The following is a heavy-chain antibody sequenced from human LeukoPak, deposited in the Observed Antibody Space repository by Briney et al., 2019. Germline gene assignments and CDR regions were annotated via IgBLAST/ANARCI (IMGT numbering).Heavy chain of an antibody. V-gene: IGHV3-23*01. J-gene: IGHJ6*02. Sequence: SGASLRLYCAASGFTFSNYAMTWVRQAPGKGLEWVSAISLSGGDTYYADSVKGRLSISRDNSKNTLYLQMNSLRAEDTAVYYCARGGGMDVWGQGTTVTVSS. CDR2: ISLSGGDT. CDR3: ARGGGMDV. CDR1: GFTFSNYA.